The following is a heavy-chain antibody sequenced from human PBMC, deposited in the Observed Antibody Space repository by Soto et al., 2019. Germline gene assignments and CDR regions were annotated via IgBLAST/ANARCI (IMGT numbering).Heavy chain of an antibody. CDR3: ARADCSSTSCPNGYYYMDV. CDR1: GFTFSSYG. D-gene: IGHD2-2*01. J-gene: IGHJ6*03. V-gene: IGHV3-33*01. Sequence: GGSLRLSCAASGFTFSSYGMHWVRQAPGKGLEWVAVIWYDGSNKYYADSVKGRFTISRDNYKNTLYLQMNSLRAEDTAVYYCARADCSSTSCPNGYYYMDVWGKGTTVTVSS. CDR2: IWYDGSNK.